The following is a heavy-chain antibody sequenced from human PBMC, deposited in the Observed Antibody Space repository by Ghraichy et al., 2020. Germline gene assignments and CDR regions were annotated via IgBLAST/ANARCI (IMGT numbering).Heavy chain of an antibody. CDR1: GDSISNYY. J-gene: IGHJ4*02. D-gene: IGHD6-13*01. CDR2: IYYRGST. Sequence: SETLSLTCTVSGDSISNYYWSWIRQPPGEGLEWIGYIYYRGSTNYNPSVKSRVTMSVDTSKNKFSLKLSSVTAADTAVYYCARDPGPDCSSWYYFDSWGQGTLVTVSS. V-gene: IGHV4-59*01. CDR3: ARDPGPDCSSWYYFDS.